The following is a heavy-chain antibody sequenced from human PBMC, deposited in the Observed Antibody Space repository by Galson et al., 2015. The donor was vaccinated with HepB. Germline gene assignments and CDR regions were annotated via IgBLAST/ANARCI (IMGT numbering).Heavy chain of an antibody. CDR2: ISGTDLST. Sequence: SLRLSCAASGFTFRNYAMSWVRQAPGKGLAWVSSISGTDLSTYYADSVKGRFTISRDNSKNTLYLQMNSLRAEDTAVYYCANFYHSSGWYAFDMWGQGTMVTVSS. CDR1: GFTFRNYA. J-gene: IGHJ3*02. CDR3: ANFYHSSGWYAFDM. D-gene: IGHD3-22*01. V-gene: IGHV3-23*01.